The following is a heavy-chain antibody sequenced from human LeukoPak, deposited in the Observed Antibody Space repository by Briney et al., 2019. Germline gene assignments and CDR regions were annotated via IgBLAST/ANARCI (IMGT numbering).Heavy chain of an antibody. Sequence: GESLKISCQGSGYSFTSYWIVWVRQMPGKGPEWMGIISPGDSETRYSPSFQGQVTISADKSTSTAYLQWSSLKASDTAMYYCTSRRSSTRSFDSWGQGTLVTVSS. CDR1: GYSFTSYW. V-gene: IGHV5-51*01. CDR2: ISPGDSET. D-gene: IGHD2-2*01. J-gene: IGHJ4*02. CDR3: TSRRSSTRSFDS.